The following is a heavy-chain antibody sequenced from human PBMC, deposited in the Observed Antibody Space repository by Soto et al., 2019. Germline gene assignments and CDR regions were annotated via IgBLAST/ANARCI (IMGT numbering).Heavy chain of an antibody. J-gene: IGHJ6*02. CDR3: ARENSSSWYSTVTYGMDV. CDR2: ISYDGSNK. V-gene: IGHV3-30-3*01. Sequence: SGGSLRLSCAASGFTFSSYAMHWVRQAPGKGLEWVAVISYDGSNKYYADSVKGRFTISRDNSKNTLYLQMNSLRAEDTAVYYCARENSSSWYSTVTYGMDVWGQGTTVTVSS. CDR1: GFTFSSYA. D-gene: IGHD6-13*01.